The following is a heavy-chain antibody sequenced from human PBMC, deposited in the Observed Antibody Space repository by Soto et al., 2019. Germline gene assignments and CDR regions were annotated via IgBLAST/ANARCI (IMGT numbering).Heavy chain of an antibody. CDR3: VKGAWGDF. Sequence: EVQLLESGGGLVQPGESLRLSGAASGFSFGAFDMTWVRQAPGKGLELVSVIESGGSTHYADSVKGRFTISRDNTRNTLYLQMNSLRAEDTALYYCVKGAWGDFCGQGTLVTVSS. J-gene: IGHJ4*02. V-gene: IGHV3-23*01. CDR2: IESGGST. CDR1: GFSFGAFD. D-gene: IGHD7-27*01.